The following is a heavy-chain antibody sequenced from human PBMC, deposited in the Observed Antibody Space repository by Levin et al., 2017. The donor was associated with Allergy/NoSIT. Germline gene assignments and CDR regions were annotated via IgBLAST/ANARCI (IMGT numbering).Heavy chain of an antibody. CDR2: IYYSGST. CDR3: ARSLNYDILTGYHTIIGFDY. D-gene: IGHD3-9*01. V-gene: IGHV4-59*01. CDR1: GGSISSYY. J-gene: IGHJ4*02. Sequence: PSETLSLTCTVSGGSISSYYWSWIRQPPGKGLEWIGYIYYSGSTNYNPSLKSRVTISVDTSKNQFSLKLSSVTAADTAVYYCARSLNYDILTGYHTIIGFDYWGQGTLVTVSS.